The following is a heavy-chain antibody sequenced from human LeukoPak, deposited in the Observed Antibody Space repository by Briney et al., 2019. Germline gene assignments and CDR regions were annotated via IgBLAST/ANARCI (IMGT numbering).Heavy chain of an antibody. CDR3: AKETAVAGLFDY. V-gene: IGHV3-21*04. J-gene: IGHJ4*02. D-gene: IGHD6-19*01. Sequence: GGSLRLSCAASGFTFSSYSMNWVRQAPGKGLEWVSSISSSSSYIYYADSVKGRFTTSRDNSKNTLYLQMNSLRAEDTAVYYCAKETAVAGLFDYWGQGTLVTVSS. CDR2: ISSSSSYI. CDR1: GFTFSSYS.